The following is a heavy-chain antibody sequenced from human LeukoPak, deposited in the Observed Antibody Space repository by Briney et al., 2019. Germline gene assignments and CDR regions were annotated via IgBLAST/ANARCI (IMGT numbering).Heavy chain of an antibody. J-gene: IGHJ6*02. V-gene: IGHV4-38-2*02. CDR3: ARDHGMDV. Sequence: PSETLSLTCTVSGYSISSGYYWGWIRQPPGKGLEWIGSIYHSGSTYYNPSLKSRVTISVDTSKNQFSLKLSSVTAADTAVYYCARDHGMDVWGQGTTVTVSS. CDR1: GYSISSGYY. CDR2: IYHSGST.